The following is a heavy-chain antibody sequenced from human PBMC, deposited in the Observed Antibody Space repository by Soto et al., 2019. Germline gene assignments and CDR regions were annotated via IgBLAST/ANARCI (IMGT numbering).Heavy chain of an antibody. D-gene: IGHD5-12*01. V-gene: IGHV4-30-2*01. CDR3: AAGGGLPRYY. CDR1: GGSISSGGYS. CDR2: IYHSGST. J-gene: IGHJ4*02. Sequence: QLQLQESGSGLVKPSQTLSLTGAVCGGSISSGGYSWSWIRQPPGKGLEWIGYIYHSGSTYYNPSLKSRVTISVDRSKNQFSLKLSSVTAADTAVYYCAAGGGLPRYYWGQGTLVTVSS.